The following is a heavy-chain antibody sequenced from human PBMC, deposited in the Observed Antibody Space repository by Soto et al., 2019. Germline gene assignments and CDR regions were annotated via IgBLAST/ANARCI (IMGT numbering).Heavy chain of an antibody. Sequence: SETLSLTCTVSGGSISSGGYYWSWIRQHPGKGLEWIGYIYYSGSTYYNPSLKSRVTISVDTSKNQFSLKLNSVTAADTAVFYCARRYYDILTGYYHAFDIWGQGTMVTVSS. CDR3: ARRYYDILTGYYHAFDI. V-gene: IGHV4-31*03. J-gene: IGHJ3*02. CDR1: GGSISSGGYY. CDR2: IYYSGST. D-gene: IGHD3-9*01.